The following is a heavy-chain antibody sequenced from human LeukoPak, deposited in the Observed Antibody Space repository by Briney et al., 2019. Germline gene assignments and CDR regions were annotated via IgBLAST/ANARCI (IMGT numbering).Heavy chain of an antibody. V-gene: IGHV4-59*01. D-gene: IGHD4-17*01. CDR1: GGSISPYY. CDR3: ARGDGDPFDY. Sequence: PSETLSLTCTVSGGSISPYYWSWIRQPPRKGLEWIGYIYYTGSTNFNPSLKRRVTMSVDTSKNQFSLKLRSVTAADTAVYYCARGDGDPFDYWGQGTLVTVSS. J-gene: IGHJ4*02. CDR2: IYYTGST.